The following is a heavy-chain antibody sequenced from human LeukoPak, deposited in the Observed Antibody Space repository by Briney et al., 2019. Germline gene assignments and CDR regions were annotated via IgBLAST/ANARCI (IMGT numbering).Heavy chain of an antibody. Sequence: GGSLRLSCAASGFTFSSYEMNWVRQAPGKGLEWGSYISNSNSTTYYETSVKGRFTIYRKNANNSLYLKMNSLRAEDTAVYYCSRGWLSDYWGQGTLVTVSS. V-gene: IGHV3-48*03. CDR3: SRGWLSDY. J-gene: IGHJ4*02. CDR1: GFTFSSYE. CDR2: ISNSNSTT. D-gene: IGHD6-19*01.